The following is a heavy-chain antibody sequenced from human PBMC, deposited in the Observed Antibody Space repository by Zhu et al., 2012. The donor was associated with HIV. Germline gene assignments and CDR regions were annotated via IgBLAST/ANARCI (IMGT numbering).Heavy chain of an antibody. CDR1: GGSISSYY. CDR3: ARGGVRGVHFDY. Sequence: QVQLQESGPGLVKPSETLSLTCTVSGGSISSYYWSWIRQPPGKGLEWIGYIYTSGSTNYNPSLKSRVTISVDTSKNQFSLKLSSVTAADTAVYYCARGGVRGVHFDYWGQGTLVTVSS. CDR2: IYTSGST. J-gene: IGHJ4*02. V-gene: IGHV4-4*09. D-gene: IGHD3-10*01.